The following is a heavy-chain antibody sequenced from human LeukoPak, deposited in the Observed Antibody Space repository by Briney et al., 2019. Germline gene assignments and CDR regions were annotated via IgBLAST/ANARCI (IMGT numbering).Heavy chain of an antibody. CDR1: GFDFSSNW. CDR2: IKGDGIST. J-gene: IGHJ4*02. Sequence: PGGSLRLSCAASGFDFSSNWMHWVRHAPGQGLVWVSRIKGDGISTNYADSVKGRFTISRDNSKNTLYLQMNSLRAEDTAVYYCAKSLRIGAAATGLYFDYWGQGTLVTVSS. V-gene: IGHV3-74*01. CDR3: AKSLRIGAAATGLYFDY. D-gene: IGHD6-13*01.